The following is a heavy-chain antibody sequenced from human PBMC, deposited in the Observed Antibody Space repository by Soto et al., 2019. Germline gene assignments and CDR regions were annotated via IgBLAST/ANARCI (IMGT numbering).Heavy chain of an antibody. V-gene: IGHV3-23*01. J-gene: IGHJ4*02. CDR3: TKHPYVDYIFDVQH. Sequence: EVHLLESGGALVQPGGSLSLSCAASGFTFSGYSMSWVRQSARKGLEWVASILGSDGSTFYADSVKGRFTISRDDSKNTLFLEMKSLRPEDTAVYFCTKHPYVDYIFDVQHWGQGTLVAGSS. CDR2: ILGSDGST. D-gene: IGHD3-3*02. CDR1: GFTFSGYS.